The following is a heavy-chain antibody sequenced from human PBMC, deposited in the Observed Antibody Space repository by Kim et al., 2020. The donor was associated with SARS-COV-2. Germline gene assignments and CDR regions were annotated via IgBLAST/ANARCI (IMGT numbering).Heavy chain of an antibody. CDR1: GYTFTSYA. CDR3: ARSKSVPAAIGWFDP. CDR2: INTKTGNP. D-gene: IGHD2-2*01. J-gene: IGHJ5*02. V-gene: IGHV7-4-1*02. Sequence: ASVKVSCKASGYTFTSYAMNWVRQAPGQGLEWMGWINTKTGNPTYAQGFTGRFVFSLDTSVSTAYLQISSLKAEDTAVYYCARSKSVPAAIGWFDPWGQGTLVTVSS.